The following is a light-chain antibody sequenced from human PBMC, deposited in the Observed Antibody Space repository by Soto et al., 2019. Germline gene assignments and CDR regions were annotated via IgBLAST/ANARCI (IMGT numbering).Light chain of an antibody. CDR3: QQVQSYPIT. CDR1: QDISSY. Sequence: DIQLTQSPAFLSASVGDRVTITSRASQDISSYLAWYQQKPGKAPKLLIYAAYILQSGVPSRFSGSGSGTAFTLTISSLQPEDFATYYCQQVQSYPITFGPGTKVDIK. CDR2: AAY. V-gene: IGKV1-9*01. J-gene: IGKJ3*01.